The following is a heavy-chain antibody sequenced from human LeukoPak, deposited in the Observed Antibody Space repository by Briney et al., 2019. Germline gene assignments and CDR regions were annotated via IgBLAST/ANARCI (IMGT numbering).Heavy chain of an antibody. J-gene: IGHJ4*02. V-gene: IGHV3-30*02. CDR2: IWPDGSKK. CDR1: GFTFRTYA. D-gene: IGHD1-14*01. Sequence: GGSLRLSCAASGFTFRTYAMHWVRQAPGKGLEWVAFIWPDGSKKFYADSVKGRFTISRDNSNHTLYLQMNSLRPEDTALYFCAKISSSAEPNFDYWGQGILLTVSS. CDR3: AKISSSAEPNFDY.